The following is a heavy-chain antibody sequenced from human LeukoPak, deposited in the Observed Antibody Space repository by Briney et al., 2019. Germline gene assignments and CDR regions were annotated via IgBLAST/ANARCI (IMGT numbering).Heavy chain of an antibody. J-gene: IGHJ5*02. CDR1: GGSFSGYY. V-gene: IGHV4-34*01. Sequence: SETLSLTCAVYGGSFSGYYWSWIRQPPGKGLEWIGENNHSGSTNYNPSLKSRVTISVDTSKNQFSLKLSSVTAADTAVYYCAKRQRQLVPDNWFDPWGQGTLVTVSS. CDR3: AKRQRQLVPDNWFDP. CDR2: NNHSGST. D-gene: IGHD6-13*01.